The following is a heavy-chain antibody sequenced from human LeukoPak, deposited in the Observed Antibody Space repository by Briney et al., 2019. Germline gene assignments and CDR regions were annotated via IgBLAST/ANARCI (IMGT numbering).Heavy chain of an antibody. D-gene: IGHD3-10*01. Sequence: GGSLRLSCAASGFTFSDYYMSWIRQAPGKGLECVSYITSNSNFKNYADSVKGRFTISRDNAKNSLYLQMNSLRAEDTAVYYCASERRGWAAGSGPDGFEIWGQGTMVTVSS. CDR2: ITSNSNFK. V-gene: IGHV3-11*06. J-gene: IGHJ3*02. CDR1: GFTFSDYY. CDR3: ASERRGWAAGSGPDGFEI.